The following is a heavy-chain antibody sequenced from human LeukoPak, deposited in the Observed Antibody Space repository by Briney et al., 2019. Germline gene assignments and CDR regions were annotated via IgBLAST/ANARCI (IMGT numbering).Heavy chain of an antibody. V-gene: IGHV3-30*18. J-gene: IGHJ4*02. CDR1: GFTFSSCG. CDR2: ISYDGSNK. CDR3: AKDLGGTGSYFNY. Sequence: GGSLRLSCIASGFTFSSCGMHWVRQTPGKGLEWVALISYDGSNKVYADSVKGRFTISRDNSKNTLSLQMNSLRAEDTALYYCAKDLGGTGSYFNYWGQGTLVTVSS. D-gene: IGHD7-27*01.